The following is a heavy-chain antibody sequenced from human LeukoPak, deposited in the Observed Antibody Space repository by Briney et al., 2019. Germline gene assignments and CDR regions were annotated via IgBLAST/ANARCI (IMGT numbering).Heavy chain of an antibody. CDR1: GYTFTSYG. J-gene: IGHJ4*02. Sequence: ASVKVSCKASGYTFTSYGISWVRQAPGQGLEWMGWMNPNSGNTGYAQKFQGRVTMTRNTSISTAYMELSSLRSEDTAVYYCARGAASRYFDWLSPNGGEYYFDYWGQGTLVTVSS. V-gene: IGHV1-8*02. D-gene: IGHD3-9*01. CDR3: ARGAASRYFDWLSPNGGEYYFDY. CDR2: MNPNSGNT.